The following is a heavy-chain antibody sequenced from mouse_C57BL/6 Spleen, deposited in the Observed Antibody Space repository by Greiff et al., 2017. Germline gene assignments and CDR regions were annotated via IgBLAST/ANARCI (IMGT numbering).Heavy chain of an antibody. CDR1: GYAFSSYW. CDR2: IYPGDGDT. CDR3: ARGNWDVGYAMDY. J-gene: IGHJ4*01. Sequence: QVQLQQSGAELVKPGASVKISCKASGYAFSSYWMNWVKQRPGKGLEWIGQIYPGDGDTNYNGKFKGKATLTADKSSSTAYMQRSSLTSEDSAVYFCARGNWDVGYAMDYWGQGTSVTVSS. D-gene: IGHD4-1*01. V-gene: IGHV1-80*01.